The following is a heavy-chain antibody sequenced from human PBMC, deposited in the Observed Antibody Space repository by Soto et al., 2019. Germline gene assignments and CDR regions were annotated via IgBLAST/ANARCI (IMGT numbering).Heavy chain of an antibody. V-gene: IGHV4-4*07. Sequence: SETLSLTCTVSGASISGFYWSWIRKSAGKGLERSGRIYATGTTDYNPSLKSRVMMSVDTSKKQFSLKLRSVTAADTAVYYCVRDGTKTLRDWFDSWGQGISVTVSS. D-gene: IGHD1-1*01. CDR3: VRDGTKTLRDWFDS. CDR1: GASISGFY. CDR2: IYATGTT. J-gene: IGHJ5*02.